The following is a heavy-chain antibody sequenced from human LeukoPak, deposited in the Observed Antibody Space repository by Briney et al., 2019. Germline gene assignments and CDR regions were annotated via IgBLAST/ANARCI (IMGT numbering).Heavy chain of an antibody. J-gene: IGHJ4*02. CDR3: ARVEFDYDSSGYYDY. CDR1: GYTFTGYY. Sequence: ASVKVSCKASGYTFTGYYMHWVRQAPGQGLEWMGWINTNSGGTNYAQKFQGRVTMTRDTSISTAYMELSRLRSDDTAVYYCARVEFDYDSSGYYDYWGQGTLVTVSS. D-gene: IGHD3-22*01. V-gene: IGHV1-2*02. CDR2: INTNSGGT.